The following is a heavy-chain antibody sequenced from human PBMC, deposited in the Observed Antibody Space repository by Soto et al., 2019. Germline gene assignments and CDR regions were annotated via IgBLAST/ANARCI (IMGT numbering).Heavy chain of an antibody. CDR2: ISGSGGST. CDR3: AKDPLAVGADC. D-gene: IGHD6-19*01. CDR1: GFTFSSYA. V-gene: IGHV3-23*01. J-gene: IGHJ5*01. Sequence: EVQLLESGGGLVQPGGSLRLSCAASGFTFSSYAMSWVRQAPGKGLEWVSAISGSGGSTYYADSVKGGFTISTDNSKNRLYLEMVTLGAEVTGVYYCAKDPLAVGADCWGHGNLVTVCS.